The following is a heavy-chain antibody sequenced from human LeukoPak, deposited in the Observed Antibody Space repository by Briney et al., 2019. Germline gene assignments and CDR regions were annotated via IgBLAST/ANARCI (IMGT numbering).Heavy chain of an antibody. CDR3: ARDDDSSGYYYFDY. CDR1: GGSISSYY. CDR2: IYTSGST. V-gene: IGHV4-4*07. D-gene: IGHD3-22*01. J-gene: IGHJ4*02. Sequence: SETLSLTCTVSGGSISSYYWSWIRQPAGKGLEWIGRIYTSGSTNHNPSLKSRVTMSVDTSKNQFSLKLSSVTAADTAVYYCARDDDSSGYYYFDYWGQGTLVTVSS.